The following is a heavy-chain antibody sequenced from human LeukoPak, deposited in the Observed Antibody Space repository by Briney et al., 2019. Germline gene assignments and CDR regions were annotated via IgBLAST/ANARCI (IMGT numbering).Heavy chain of an antibody. D-gene: IGHD4-17*01. CDR2: ISGSGGST. Sequence: PGGSLGLSCAASGFTFSSYVMSWVRQAPGKGLEWVSGISGSGGSTYYADSVKGRFTTSRDNSKNTLYLQMNSLRAEDTAVYYCNCDYGIGDWGQGTLVTVSS. CDR1: GFTFSSYV. CDR3: NCDYGIGD. V-gene: IGHV3-23*01. J-gene: IGHJ4*02.